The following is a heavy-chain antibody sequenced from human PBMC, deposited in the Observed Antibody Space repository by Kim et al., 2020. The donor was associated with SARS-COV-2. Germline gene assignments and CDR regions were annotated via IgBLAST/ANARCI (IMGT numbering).Heavy chain of an antibody. J-gene: IGHJ4*02. Sequence: YAQKFQGRVTMTRDTSTSTVYMELSSLRSEDTAVYYCARTAFPVVTPLDYWGQGTLVTVSS. V-gene: IGHV1-46*01. D-gene: IGHD2-21*02. CDR3: ARTAFPVVTPLDY.